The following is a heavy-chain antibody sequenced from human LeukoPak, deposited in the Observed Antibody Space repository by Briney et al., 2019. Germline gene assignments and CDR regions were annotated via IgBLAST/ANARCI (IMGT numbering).Heavy chain of an antibody. J-gene: IGHJ5*01. Sequence: SETLSLTCSVSGGSISSYYWSWVRQPPGKGLEWIGYLYNSGNTNYNPSLKSRVTISVDTSKNQFSLSLSSVTAADTAVYYCARDEKNWFEYWGQGTLVTVSS. CDR2: LYNSGNT. CDR1: GGSISSYY. CDR3: ARDEKNWFEY. V-gene: IGHV4-59*01.